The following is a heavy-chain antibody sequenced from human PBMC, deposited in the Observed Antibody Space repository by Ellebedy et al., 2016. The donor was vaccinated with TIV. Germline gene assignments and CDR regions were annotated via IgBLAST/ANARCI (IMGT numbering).Heavy chain of an antibody. Sequence: PGGSLRLSCAASGFTFSSYSMNWVRQAPGKGLEWVSYISSSSSIYYADSVKGRFTISRDNAKTSLYLQMNSLRAEDTAVYYCAKDREVGATIIEYFQHWGQGTLVTVSS. CDR3: AKDREVGATIIEYFQH. CDR1: GFTFSSYS. CDR2: ISSSSSI. V-gene: IGHV3-21*05. J-gene: IGHJ1*01. D-gene: IGHD1-26*01.